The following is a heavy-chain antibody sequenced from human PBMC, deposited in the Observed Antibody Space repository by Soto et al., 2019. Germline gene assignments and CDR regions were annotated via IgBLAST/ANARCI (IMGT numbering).Heavy chain of an antibody. CDR3: ARDGWGSNWYFDL. V-gene: IGHV3-30*03. CDR1: GVTFKDYG. CDR2: ISYDGKQT. Sequence: XGALRLYCGAPGVTFKDYGMHWVRQAPGKGLEWVAVISYDGKQTYYADSVKGRFTISKDKSKRTLFLQMNSLRVDDTAVYYCARDGWGSNWYFDLWGRGTLVTVSS. J-gene: IGHJ2*01. D-gene: IGHD3-16*01.